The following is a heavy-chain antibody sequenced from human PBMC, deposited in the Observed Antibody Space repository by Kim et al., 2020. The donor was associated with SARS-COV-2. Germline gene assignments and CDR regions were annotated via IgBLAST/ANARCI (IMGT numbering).Heavy chain of an antibody. CDR1: GFTFSSYA. CDR2: ISYDGSNK. V-gene: IGHV3-30*04. D-gene: IGHD3-22*01. J-gene: IGHJ3*02. CDR3: ARAYYDSSGYYFWGAFDI. Sequence: GGSLRLSCAASGFTFSSYAMHWVRQAPGKGLEWVAVISYDGSNKYYADSVKGRFTISRDNSKNTLYLQMNSLRAEDTAVYYCARAYYDSSGYYFWGAFDIWGQGTMVTVSS.